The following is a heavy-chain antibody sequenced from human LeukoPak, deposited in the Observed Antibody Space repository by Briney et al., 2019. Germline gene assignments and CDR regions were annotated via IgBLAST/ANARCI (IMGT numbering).Heavy chain of an antibody. V-gene: IGHV3-23*01. D-gene: IGHD7-27*01. CDR3: AKDGGLWVSAHWGDS. Sequence: PGGSLRLSCTASGFTFSSYTMTWVRQAPGKGLKWVSTITTGDGNTYYADSVNGRFTVSRDDSKNTLYLQMNSLRAEDTAVYYCAKDGGLWVSAHWGDSWGRGTLVTVSS. J-gene: IGHJ4*02. CDR1: GFTFSSYT. CDR2: ITTGDGNT.